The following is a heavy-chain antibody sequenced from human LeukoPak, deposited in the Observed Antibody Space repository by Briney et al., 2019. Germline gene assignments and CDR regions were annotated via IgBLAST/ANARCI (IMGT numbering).Heavy chain of an antibody. Sequence: GGSLRLSCAASGFTFSTYGMHWVRQAPGKGLEWVAVVSFDGSNKYYGDSVKGRFTISRDNSKNTLYLQMNSLRPEDTALYYCAKEVAAIVALDIWGQGTMVTVSS. CDR3: AKEVAAIVALDI. V-gene: IGHV3-30*18. CDR2: VSFDGSNK. J-gene: IGHJ3*02. CDR1: GFTFSTYG. D-gene: IGHD2-21*02.